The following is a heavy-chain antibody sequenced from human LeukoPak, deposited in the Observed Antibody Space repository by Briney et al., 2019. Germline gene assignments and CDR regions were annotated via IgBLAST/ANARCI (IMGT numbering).Heavy chain of an antibody. CDR3: ARHGGSYDFDF. V-gene: IGHV4-59*08. D-gene: IGHD1-26*01. Sequence: SETLSLTCTVSGGSISSYYWSWIRQPPGKGLEWIGYIYCSGTPNCNPTLKSRVTMSVDTSKNQFSLKLSSVTAADTAVYYCARHGGSYDFDFWGQGTLVTVSS. CDR2: IYCSGTP. CDR1: GGSISSYY. J-gene: IGHJ4*02.